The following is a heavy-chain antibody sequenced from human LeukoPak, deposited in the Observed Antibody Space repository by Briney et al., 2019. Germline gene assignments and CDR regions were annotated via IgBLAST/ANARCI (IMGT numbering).Heavy chain of an antibody. CDR2: ISSSTSYI. V-gene: IGHV3-21*06. D-gene: IGHD2-15*01. Sequence: GGSLRLSCAASGFTFRSNYMNWGRQAPGKRPGWGSFISSSTSYIYYADSVKGRFTISRDNAKNSLYLKMNRLRAEATAVYYCARVGCSDGSCHDYWGQGPLVTVSS. CDR3: ARVGCSDGSCHDY. J-gene: IGHJ4*02. CDR1: GFTFRSNY.